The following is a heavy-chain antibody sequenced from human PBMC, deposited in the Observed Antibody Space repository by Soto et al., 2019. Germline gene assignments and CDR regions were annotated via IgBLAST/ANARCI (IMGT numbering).Heavy chain of an antibody. CDR2: ISYDGSNK. CDR1: GFTFSSYA. D-gene: IGHD3-16*01. Sequence: PGGSLRLSCAASGFTFSSYAMHWVRQAPGKGLEWVAVISYDGSNKYYADSVKGRFTISRDNSKNTLYLQMNSLRAEDTAVYYCARDLIMITFGGEYGMDVWGQGTTVTVSS. V-gene: IGHV3-30-3*01. J-gene: IGHJ6*02. CDR3: ARDLIMITFGGEYGMDV.